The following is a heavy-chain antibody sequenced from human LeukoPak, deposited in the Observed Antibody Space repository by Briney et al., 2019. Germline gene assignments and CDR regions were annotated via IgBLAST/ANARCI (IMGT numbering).Heavy chain of an antibody. CDR2: SNHGGST. D-gene: IGHD2-2*01. V-gene: IGHV4-34*01. Sequence: SETLSLTCAVYGGSFSDHSWIWIRQPPGKGLEWIGESNHGGSTTYNPSLKSRVTISVDTSKNQFPLKLRSVTAADTAVYYCARGGRGVPTARRFKFGDCFDPWGPGTLVTASS. J-gene: IGHJ5*02. CDR1: GGSFSDHS. CDR3: ARGGRGVPTARRFKFGDCFDP.